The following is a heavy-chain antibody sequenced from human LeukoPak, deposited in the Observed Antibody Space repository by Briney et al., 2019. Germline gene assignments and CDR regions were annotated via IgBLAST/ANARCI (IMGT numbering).Heavy chain of an antibody. J-gene: IGHJ4*02. V-gene: IGHV1-69*13. CDR2: IIPIFGTA. CDR1: GGTFSSYA. Sequence: GASVKVSCKASGGTFSSYAISWVRRAPGQGLEWMGGIIPIFGTANYAQKFQGRVTITADESTSTAYMELSSLRSEDTAVYYRAREGNYYGSGSYYDYWGQGTLVTVSS. CDR3: AREGNYYGSGSYYDY. D-gene: IGHD3-10*01.